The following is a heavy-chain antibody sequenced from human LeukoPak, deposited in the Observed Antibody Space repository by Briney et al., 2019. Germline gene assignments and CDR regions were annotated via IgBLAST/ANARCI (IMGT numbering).Heavy chain of an antibody. J-gene: IGHJ5*02. CDR1: GGSISSYY. V-gene: IGHV4-59*01. Sequence: NPSETLSLTCTVSGGSISSYYWSWIRQPPGKGLEWIGYIYYTGNTNYNPSLKSRVTISVDTSKNQFSLKLSSVTAADTAVYYCARDRLQLQSWGQGTLVTVSS. CDR3: ARDRLQLQS. CDR2: IYYTGNT. D-gene: IGHD1-1*01.